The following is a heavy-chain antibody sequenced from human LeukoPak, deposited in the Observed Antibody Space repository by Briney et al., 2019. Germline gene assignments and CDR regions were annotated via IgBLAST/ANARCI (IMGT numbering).Heavy chain of an antibody. Sequence: GGSLRLSCAASGFTFSSYWMSWVRQAPGKGLEWMANIKQDRSEKYYVDSVKGRFTISRDNAKNSLYLQMNSLRAEDTAVYYCARDRGYYDFWSGPVDYMDVWGKGTTVTVSS. CDR2: IKQDRSEK. J-gene: IGHJ6*03. V-gene: IGHV3-7*01. CDR3: ARDRGYYDFWSGPVDYMDV. D-gene: IGHD3-3*01. CDR1: GFTFSSYW.